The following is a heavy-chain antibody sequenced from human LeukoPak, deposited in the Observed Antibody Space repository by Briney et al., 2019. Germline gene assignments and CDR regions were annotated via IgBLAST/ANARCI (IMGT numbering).Heavy chain of an antibody. Sequence: PSETLSLTCTVSSGSISSYYWSWIRQPPGKGLEWIGYIYYSGSTNYNPSLKSRVTISVDTSKNQFSLKLSSVTAADTAVYYCARDQDYGDYDAFDIWGQGTMVTVSS. CDR1: SGSISSYY. CDR2: IYYSGST. J-gene: IGHJ3*02. D-gene: IGHD4-17*01. CDR3: ARDQDYGDYDAFDI. V-gene: IGHV4-59*01.